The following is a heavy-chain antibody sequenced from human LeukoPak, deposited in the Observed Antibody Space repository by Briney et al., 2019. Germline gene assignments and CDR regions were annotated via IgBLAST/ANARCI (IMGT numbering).Heavy chain of an antibody. CDR3: ARGDSSGPDYYYYMDV. V-gene: IGHV3-7*01. CDR2: IKQDGSEK. Sequence: GGSLRLSCAASGFMFSTYWMSWVRQTPGKGLEWVANIKQDGSEKYNVDSVKGRFTISRDNAKNSLYLQMNSLRDEDTAVYYCARGDSSGPDYYYYMDVWGKGTTVTISS. D-gene: IGHD6-19*01. CDR1: GFMFSTYW. J-gene: IGHJ6*03.